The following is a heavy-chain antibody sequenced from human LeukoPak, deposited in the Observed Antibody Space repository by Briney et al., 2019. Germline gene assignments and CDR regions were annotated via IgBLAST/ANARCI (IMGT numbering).Heavy chain of an antibody. Sequence: SGRSLRLSCAASGFTFDTYAMTWVRQAPLKGLEWVSSISGKTGTTYYADSVKGRFTISRDSSKTTLYLQMNSLRAEDTAVYYCAKINSRDGYDYDSFDYWGQGTLVTVSS. CDR3: AKINSRDGYDYDSFDY. CDR2: ISGKTGTT. J-gene: IGHJ4*02. CDR1: GFTFDTYA. V-gene: IGHV3-23*01. D-gene: IGHD5-24*01.